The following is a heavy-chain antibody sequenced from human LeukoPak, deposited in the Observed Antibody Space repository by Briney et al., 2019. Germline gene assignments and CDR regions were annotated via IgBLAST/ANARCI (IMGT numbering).Heavy chain of an antibody. CDR1: GLTFSSYS. D-gene: IGHD5-18*01. CDR2: ISSSSSYI. V-gene: IGHV3-21*03. J-gene: IGHJ4*01. Sequence: GGSLRLSCAASGLTFSSYSMNWLRQAPGKGLEWVSSISSSSSYIYYADSVKGRCTISRDNSKNTLCLQMNSLSAEARAVSHCLSDDRGFSYSKNYFHTWGHGTLVTVSP. CDR3: LSDDRGFSYSKNYFHT.